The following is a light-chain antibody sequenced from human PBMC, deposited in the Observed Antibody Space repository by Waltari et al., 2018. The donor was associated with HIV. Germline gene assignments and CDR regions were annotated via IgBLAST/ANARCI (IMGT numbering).Light chain of an antibody. CDR3: QQYGGTSFT. V-gene: IGKV3-20*01. J-gene: IGKJ3*01. CDR1: HCVSNTY. CDR2: GAS. Sequence: TVLKQSPGTMHLPPGARATLFCRARHCVSNTYLAWYQQGPGQAPRLLIDGASSRDSGIPDRFSGSGSGTDFTLTISRLEPEDFAVYYCQQYGGTSFTFGPGTKVDIK.